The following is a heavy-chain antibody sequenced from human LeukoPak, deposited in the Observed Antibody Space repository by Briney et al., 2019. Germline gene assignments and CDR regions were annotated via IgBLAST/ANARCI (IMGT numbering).Heavy chain of an antibody. Sequence: PGGSLRLSCAASGFTFSSYGMSWVRQAPGKGLEWVSAISGSGGSTYYADSVKGRFTISRDNSKNTLYLQMNSLRAEDTAVYYCAKGYSSWYTSRSDYWGQGTLVTVSS. CDR1: GFTFSSYG. J-gene: IGHJ4*02. D-gene: IGHD6-13*01. V-gene: IGHV3-23*01. CDR3: AKGYSSWYTSRSDY. CDR2: ISGSGGST.